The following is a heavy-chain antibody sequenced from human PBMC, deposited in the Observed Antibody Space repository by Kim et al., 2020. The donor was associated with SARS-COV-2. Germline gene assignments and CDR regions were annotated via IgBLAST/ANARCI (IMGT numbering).Heavy chain of an antibody. CDR3: AKSRGVMVDFDY. Sequence: RYSPSFQGQVTISADKSISTAYLQWSSLKASDTAMYYCAKSRGVMVDFDYWGQGTLVTVSS. J-gene: IGHJ4*02. V-gene: IGHV5-51*01. D-gene: IGHD2-21*01.